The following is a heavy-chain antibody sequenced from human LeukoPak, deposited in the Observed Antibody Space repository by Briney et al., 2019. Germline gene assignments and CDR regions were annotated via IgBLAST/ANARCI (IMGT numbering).Heavy chain of an antibody. CDR2: SSSDGKNN. D-gene: IGHD2-2*01. CDR3: AKDCLGSSRSMDS. J-gene: IGHJ4*02. Sequence: GKSLRLSCVASGFNFRTFAIYWVRQAPGKGLEWVAGSSSDGKNNFYVDSAKGRFTVSRDYSKNTLYLQMNNLRTEDTAVYFCAKDCLGSSRSMDSWGRGTLVTVSS. V-gene: IGHV3-30*18. CDR1: GFNFRTFA.